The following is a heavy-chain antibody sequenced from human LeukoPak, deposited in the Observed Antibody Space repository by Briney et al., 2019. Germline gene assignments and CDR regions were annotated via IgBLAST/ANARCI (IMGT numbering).Heavy chain of an antibody. Sequence: GGSLRLSCAASGFTFSSYAMSWVRQAPGKGLEWVSAISGSGGSTYYADSVKGRFTISRDNSKNTLYLQMNSLRAEGTAVYYCAKAGLAGSGYYYAHWGQGTLVTVSS. CDR1: GFTFSSYA. J-gene: IGHJ4*02. V-gene: IGHV3-23*01. D-gene: IGHD3-22*01. CDR3: AKAGLAGSGYYYAH. CDR2: ISGSGGST.